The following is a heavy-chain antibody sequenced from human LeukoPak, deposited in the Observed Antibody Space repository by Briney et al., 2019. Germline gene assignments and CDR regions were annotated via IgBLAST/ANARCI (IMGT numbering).Heavy chain of an antibody. D-gene: IGHD5-18*01. V-gene: IGHV4-59*01. Sequence: SETLFLTCTVSGGSMSDYYWSWIRQPPGKGLEWIGYIYYSGNTNYNPSLKSRVTISVDTSKNQFSLKMRSVTAADTAVYYCARDRRDTSMVWDYWGQGTLVTVSS. CDR1: GGSMSDYY. CDR2: IYYSGNT. CDR3: ARDRRDTSMVWDY. J-gene: IGHJ4*02.